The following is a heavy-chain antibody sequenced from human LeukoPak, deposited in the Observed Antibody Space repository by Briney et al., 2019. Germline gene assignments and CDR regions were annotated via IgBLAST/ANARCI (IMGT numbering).Heavy chain of an antibody. CDR2: IIPILGIA. CDR3: ARGSDYYGSGAGDY. D-gene: IGHD3-10*01. V-gene: IGHV1-69*04. J-gene: IGHJ4*02. Sequence: SVKVSCKASGGTFSSYAISWVRQAPGQGLEWMGRIIPILGIANYAQKFQGRVTITADKSTSTAYMELSSLRSEDTAVYYCARGSDYYGSGAGDYWGQGTLVTVSS. CDR1: GGTFSSYA.